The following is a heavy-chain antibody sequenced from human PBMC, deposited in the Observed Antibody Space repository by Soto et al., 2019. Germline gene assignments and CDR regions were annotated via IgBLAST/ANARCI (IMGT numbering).Heavy chain of an antibody. CDR1: GASTVSHSH. J-gene: IGHJ4*02. CDR2: IFNSGTT. CDR3: ALALGPTTGVDY. D-gene: IGHD1-26*01. V-gene: IGHV4-31*02. Sequence: QVQLQESGPGLVKPSQTLSLTCSVSGASTVSHSHWTWIRQPPGKGLEWMGYIFNSGTTFYNPSLTSRLSISMDTSGNHFSLELRSVTAADTAVYYCALALGPTTGVDYWGQGTLVTVSS.